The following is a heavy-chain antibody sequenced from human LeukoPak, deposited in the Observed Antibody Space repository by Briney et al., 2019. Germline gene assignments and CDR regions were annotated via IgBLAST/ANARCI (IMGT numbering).Heavy chain of an antibody. Sequence: PGGSLRLSCAASGFTFSSYGMHWVRQAPGKGLEWVAVISYDGSNKYYADSVKGRFTISRDNSKNTLYLQMNSLRAEDTAVYYCARDDYYYVLDYWGQGTLVTVSS. CDR2: ISYDGSNK. CDR1: GFTFSSYG. J-gene: IGHJ4*02. D-gene: IGHD3-22*01. CDR3: ARDDYYYVLDY. V-gene: IGHV3-30*03.